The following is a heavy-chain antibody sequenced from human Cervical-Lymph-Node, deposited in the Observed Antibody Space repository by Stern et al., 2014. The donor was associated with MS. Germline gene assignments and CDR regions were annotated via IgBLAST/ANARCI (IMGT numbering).Heavy chain of an antibody. V-gene: IGHV1-69*01. D-gene: IGHD1-1*01. CDR1: GGTFTTHG. CDR3: ARDEIGQTTTHYYYYGLDV. Sequence: MQLVESGAEVKKPGSSVKVSCKASGGTFTTHGFSWVRQAPGTGLEWMGGVIPIFGAAHYAQKFQGRVTITADESTSTTYMELRSLRYEDTAVYYCARDEIGQTTTHYYYYGLDVWGQGTTVTVSS. CDR2: VIPIFGAA. J-gene: IGHJ6*02.